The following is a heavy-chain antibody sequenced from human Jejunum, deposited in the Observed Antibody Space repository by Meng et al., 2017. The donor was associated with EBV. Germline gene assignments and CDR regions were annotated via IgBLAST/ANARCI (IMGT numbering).Heavy chain of an antibody. CDR3: ARDQGRDYDSSTYYTH. V-gene: IGHV1-69*06. CDR2: IIPIFGRT. J-gene: IGHJ4*02. D-gene: IGHD3-22*01. CDR1: GGTFSRYV. Sequence: QVQGVQAGSEVKKPGSSVKVSCKASGGTFSRYVINWVRQAPGQGLEWMGGIIPIFGRTNYALEFQDRVTITADKFTSTVYMEMSSLKSEDTAVYYCARDQGRDYDSSTYYTHWGRGTLVTVSS.